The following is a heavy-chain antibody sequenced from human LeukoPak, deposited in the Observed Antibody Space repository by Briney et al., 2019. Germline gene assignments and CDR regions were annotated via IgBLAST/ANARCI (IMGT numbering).Heavy chain of an antibody. CDR1: VGSISSYY. D-gene: IGHD5-12*01. CDR2: IYYSGGA. Sequence: PSETLSLTCTVSVGSISSYYWSWIRQPPRRGREWSGYIYYSGGANYNPSLKSRVTLSVDTSKNQFSLKLSSVTAADTAVYYCARVDVDIVATIISDWGQGTLVTVSS. V-gene: IGHV4-59*01. CDR3: ARVDVDIVATIISD. J-gene: IGHJ4*02.